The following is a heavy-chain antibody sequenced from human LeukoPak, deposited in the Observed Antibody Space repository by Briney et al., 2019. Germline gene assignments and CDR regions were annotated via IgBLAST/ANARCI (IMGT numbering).Heavy chain of an antibody. J-gene: IGHJ6*03. D-gene: IGHD1-1*01. CDR3: ARVSWFPGTSYYYMDV. Sequence: PSETLSLTCAVSGGSISSSNWWSWVRQPPGKGLVWIGEIYHSGSTNYNPSLKSRVTISVDKSKNEFSLKLSSVTAADTAVYYCARVSWFPGTSYYYMDVWGKGTTVTVSS. CDR1: GGSISSSNW. CDR2: IYHSGST. V-gene: IGHV4-4*02.